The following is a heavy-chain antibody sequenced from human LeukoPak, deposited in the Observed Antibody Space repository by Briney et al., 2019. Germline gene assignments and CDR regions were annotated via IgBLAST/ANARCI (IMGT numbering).Heavy chain of an antibody. D-gene: IGHD2-2*01. CDR2: ISSSSYI. J-gene: IGHJ4*02. CDR3: ARPRYCSSTSCYGAFDY. CDR1: GFTFSSYS. V-gene: IGHV3-21*01. Sequence: GGSLRLSCAASGFTFSSYSMNWVRQAPGKGLEWVSSISSSSYIYYADSVKGRFTISRDNAKNSLYLQMNSLRAEDTAVYYCARPRYCSSTSCYGAFDYWGQGTLVTVSS.